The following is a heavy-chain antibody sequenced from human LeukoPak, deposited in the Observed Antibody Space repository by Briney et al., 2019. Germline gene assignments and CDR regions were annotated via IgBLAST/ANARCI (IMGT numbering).Heavy chain of an antibody. Sequence: KPSETLSLTCAVSGGSFSGHYWNWIRQPPRKGLEWMGEINHGGSTNYNPSLKSRVTISVDTSQNQFSLRLSSVTAADTAVYYCARGRYVTTRGGAAAGFLDYWGQGTLVTVST. D-gene: IGHD6-13*01. V-gene: IGHV4-34*01. J-gene: IGHJ4*02. CDR2: INHGGST. CDR3: ARGRYVTTRGGAAAGFLDY. CDR1: GGSFSGHY.